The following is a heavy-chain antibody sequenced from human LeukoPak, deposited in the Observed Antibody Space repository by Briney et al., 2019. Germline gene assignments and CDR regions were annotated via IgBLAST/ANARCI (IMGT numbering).Heavy chain of an antibody. CDR3: ARGPRSSKPFHYYHYYMDV. D-gene: IGHD1-26*01. CDR1: GFTFSSYA. CDR2: ISSNGGST. Sequence: PGGSLRLSCAASGFTFSSYAMRWVRQAPGKGLEYVSAISSNGGSTYYANSVKGRFTISRDNSKNTLYLQMGSLRAEDMAVYYCARGPRSSKPFHYYHYYMDVWEKGTAATVSS. J-gene: IGHJ6*03. V-gene: IGHV3-64*01.